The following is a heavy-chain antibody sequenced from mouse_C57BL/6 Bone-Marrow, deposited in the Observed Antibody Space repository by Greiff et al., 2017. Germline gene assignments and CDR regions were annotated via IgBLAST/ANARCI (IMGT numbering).Heavy chain of an antibody. CDR3: ARAPIYYDGSRDFDV. CDR2: IYPGDGDT. J-gene: IGHJ1*03. D-gene: IGHD1-1*01. CDR1: GYAFSSSW. Sequence: QVQLKQSGPELVKPGASVKISCKASGYAFSSSWMNWVKQRPGKGLEWIGRIYPGDGDTNYNGKFNGKATLTAAKSSSTAYMQLSSLTSEDSAVYFCARAPIYYDGSRDFDVWGTGTTVTVSS. V-gene: IGHV1-82*01.